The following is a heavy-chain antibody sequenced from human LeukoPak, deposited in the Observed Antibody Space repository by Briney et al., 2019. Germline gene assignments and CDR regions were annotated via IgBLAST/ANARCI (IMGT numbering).Heavy chain of an antibody. V-gene: IGHV4-4*02. Sequence: SETLSLTCAVSGGSISSSNWWSWVRQPPGKGLEWIGEIYHSGSTNYNPSLKSRVTISVDKSKNQFSLKLSSVTAADTAVYYCARGGYYDILTGPQGWFDPWGQGTLVTVSS. CDR1: GGSISSSNW. CDR2: IYHSGST. J-gene: IGHJ5*02. CDR3: ARGGYYDILTGPQGWFDP. D-gene: IGHD3-9*01.